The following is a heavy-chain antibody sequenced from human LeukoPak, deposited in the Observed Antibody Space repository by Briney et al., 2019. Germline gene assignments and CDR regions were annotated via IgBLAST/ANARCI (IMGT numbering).Heavy chain of an antibody. CDR3: ARSWESDY. CDR2: ISSSSSYI. V-gene: IGHV3-21*04. D-gene: IGHD6-13*01. Sequence: GGSLRLSCAASGFTFSSYGMHWVRQAPGKGLEWVSSISSSSSYIYYADSVKGRFTISRDNSKNTLYLQMNSLRAEDTAVYYCARSWESDYWGQGTLVTVSS. CDR1: GFTFSSYG. J-gene: IGHJ4*02.